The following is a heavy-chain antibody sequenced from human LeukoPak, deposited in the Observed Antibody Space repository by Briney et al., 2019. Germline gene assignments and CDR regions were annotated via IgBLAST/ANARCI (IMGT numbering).Heavy chain of an antibody. CDR3: ARDYYDSSGYRYNWFDP. D-gene: IGHD3-22*01. CDR2: IYHSGST. V-gene: IGHV4-30-2*01. CDR1: GGSISSGGYS. J-gene: IGHJ5*02. Sequence: SETLSLTCAVSGGSISSGGYSWSWIRQPPGKGLEWIGYIYHSGSTYYNPSLKSRVTISVDRSKNQFSLKLSSVTAADTAVYYCARDYYDSSGYRYNWFDPWGQGTLVTVSS.